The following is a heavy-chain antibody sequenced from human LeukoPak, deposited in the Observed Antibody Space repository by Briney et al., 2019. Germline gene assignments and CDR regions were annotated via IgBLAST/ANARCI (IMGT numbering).Heavy chain of an antibody. CDR1: GYTFTSYD. J-gene: IGHJ5*02. CDR3: ARVRITMVRGVPSWFDP. CDR2: MNPNSGNT. Sequence: GASVKVSCKASGYTFTSYDINWVRQATGQGLEWMGWMNPNSGNTGYAQKFQGRVTITRNTSISTAYMELSSLRSEDTAVYYCARVRITMVRGVPSWFDPWGQGTLVTVSS. V-gene: IGHV1-8*03. D-gene: IGHD3-10*01.